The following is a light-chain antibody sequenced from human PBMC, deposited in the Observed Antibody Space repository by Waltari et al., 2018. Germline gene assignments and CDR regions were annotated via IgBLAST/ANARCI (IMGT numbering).Light chain of an antibody. CDR3: AAWGDSLHGRWV. J-gene: IGLJ3*02. V-gene: IGLV1-44*01. CDR2: NNN. Sequence: QSVLTQPPSASGTPGQRVTISCSGSSSNIGTNTVNWYQQVPGTAPKLLIFNNNQRPSGVPDRFSGSKSGTSASLAISGLQSEDEADIYCAAWGDSLHGRWVFGGGTKLTVL. CDR1: SSNIGTNT.